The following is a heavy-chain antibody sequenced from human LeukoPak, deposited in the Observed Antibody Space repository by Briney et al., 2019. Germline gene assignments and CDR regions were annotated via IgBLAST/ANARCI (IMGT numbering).Heavy chain of an antibody. V-gene: IGHV1-8*01. CDR3: ARGNLGYCSSSSCYSLDY. Sequence: ASVKVSCKASGYTFTSYGIHWVRLATGQGLEWMGWMNPNSGNTGYAQKFQGRVTITRNTSISTAYMELSRLRSEDTAVYYCARGNLGYCSSSSCYSLDYWGQGTLVTVSS. D-gene: IGHD2-2*02. CDR2: MNPNSGNT. J-gene: IGHJ4*02. CDR1: GYTFTSYG.